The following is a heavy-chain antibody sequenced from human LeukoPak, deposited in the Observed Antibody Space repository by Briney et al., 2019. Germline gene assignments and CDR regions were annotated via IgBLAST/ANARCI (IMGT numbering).Heavy chain of an antibody. Sequence: SETLSLTFAVYGGSFSGYYWSWIRQPPGKGLEWIGEINHSGSTNYNPSLKSRVTISVDTSKNQFSLKLSSVTAADTAVYYCASSHWGYGDYYLPLRYWGQGTLVTVSS. CDR1: GGSFSGYY. CDR2: INHSGST. V-gene: IGHV4-34*01. J-gene: IGHJ4*02. CDR3: ASSHWGYGDYYLPLRY. D-gene: IGHD4-17*01.